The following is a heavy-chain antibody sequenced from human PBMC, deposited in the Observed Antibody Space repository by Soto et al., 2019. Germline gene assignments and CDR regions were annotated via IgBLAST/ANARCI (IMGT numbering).Heavy chain of an antibody. CDR2: IYHSGST. D-gene: IGHD4-4*01. CDR3: ARSGDYSNYYYYYMDV. V-gene: IGHV4-59*08. Sequence: QVQLQESGPGLVKPSETLSLTCTVSGGSISNYYWRWIRQPPGKGLEWIGYIYHSGSTKYNPSLKSRVTISVDRSRTLFSLKLSSVTAADTAVYYCARSGDYSNYYYYYMDVWGKGTTVTVS. J-gene: IGHJ6*03. CDR1: GGSISNYY.